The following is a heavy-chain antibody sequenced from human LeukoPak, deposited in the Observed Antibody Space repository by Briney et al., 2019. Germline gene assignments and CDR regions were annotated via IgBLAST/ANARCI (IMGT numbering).Heavy chain of an antibody. CDR3: ARGQYSSGWYGGYYYYYYMDV. D-gene: IGHD6-19*01. V-gene: IGHV1-69*06. CDR2: IIPIFDTP. J-gene: IGHJ6*03. CDR1: GGTFSSYA. Sequence: GASVKVSCKASGGTFSSYAISWVRQAPGQGLEWMGGIIPIFDTPNYAQKFQGRVTIIADKSTSTAYMELSSLRSEDTAMYYCARGQYSSGWYGGYYYYYYMDVWGKGTTVTVSS.